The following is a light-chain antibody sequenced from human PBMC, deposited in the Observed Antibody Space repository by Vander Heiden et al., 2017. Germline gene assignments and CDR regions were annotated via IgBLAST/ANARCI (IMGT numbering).Light chain of an antibody. J-gene: IGKJ1*01. CDR1: QSISSY. V-gene: IGKV1-39*01. CDR3: QRWDSLGPT. Sequence: DIQMTQYPSSLSASVGDRVTITCRASQSISSYLNWYQQKPGKAPKLLIYAASSFQSGVPSRFSRSGSGTDFTLTISSRHPEDFTAYYCQRWDSLGPTFDQGT. CDR2: AAS.